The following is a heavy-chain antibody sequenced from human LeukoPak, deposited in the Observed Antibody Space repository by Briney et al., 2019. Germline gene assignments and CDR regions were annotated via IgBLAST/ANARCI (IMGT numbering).Heavy chain of an antibody. Sequence: GGSLRLSCAASGFTFSSYWMSWVRQAPGKGLEWVSTIDTSGGGTYYANSVKDRFTISRDNSRNTLFLQMNSLRSEDTGVYYCAKGGGKFFDYWGQGTLVTVSS. CDR2: IDTSGGGT. D-gene: IGHD3-10*01. V-gene: IGHV3-23*01. CDR3: AKGGGKFFDY. CDR1: GFTFSSYW. J-gene: IGHJ4*02.